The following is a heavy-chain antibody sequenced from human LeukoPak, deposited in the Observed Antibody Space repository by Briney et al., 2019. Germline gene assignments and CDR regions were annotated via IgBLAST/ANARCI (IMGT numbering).Heavy chain of an antibody. CDR1: GYTFTGYY. J-gene: IGHJ5*02. CDR3: AREWTPPYSGSYYRSGWFDP. V-gene: IGHV7-4-1*02. Sequence: ASVKVSCKASGYTFTGYYMHWVRQAPGQGLEWMGWINTNTGNPTYAQGFTGRFVFSLDTSVSTAYLQISSLKAEDTAVYYCAREWTPPYSGSYYRSGWFDPWGQGTLVTVSS. D-gene: IGHD1-26*01. CDR2: INTNTGNP.